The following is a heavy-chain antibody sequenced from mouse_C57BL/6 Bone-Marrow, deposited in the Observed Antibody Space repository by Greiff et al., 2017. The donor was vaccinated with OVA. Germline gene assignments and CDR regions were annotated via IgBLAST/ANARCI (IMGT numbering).Heavy chain of an antibody. Sequence: QVQLQQPGAELVMPGASVKLSCKASGYTFTSYWMHWVKQRPGQGLEWIGEIDPSDSYTNYNQKFKGKSTLTVDKSSSTAYMQLSSLTSEDSAVYYCARDTTVVGGFDYWGQGTTLTVSS. J-gene: IGHJ2*01. CDR1: GYTFTSYW. CDR2: IDPSDSYT. V-gene: IGHV1-69*01. D-gene: IGHD1-1*01. CDR3: ARDTTVVGGFDY.